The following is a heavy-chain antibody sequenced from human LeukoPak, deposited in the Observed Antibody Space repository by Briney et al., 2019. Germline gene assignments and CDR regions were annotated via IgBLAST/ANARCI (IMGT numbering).Heavy chain of an antibody. Sequence: GASVKVSCKASGYTFTGYYIHWVRQAPGQGLEWMGWINPNSGGTNYAQKFQGRVTMTRDTSISTAYMELSRLTFDDTAVYYCARDLYYYASGSYARPYYFDYWGQGTLVTVSS. CDR3: ARDLYYYASGSYARPYYFDY. CDR2: INPNSGGT. V-gene: IGHV1-2*02. J-gene: IGHJ4*02. D-gene: IGHD3-10*01. CDR1: GYTFTGYY.